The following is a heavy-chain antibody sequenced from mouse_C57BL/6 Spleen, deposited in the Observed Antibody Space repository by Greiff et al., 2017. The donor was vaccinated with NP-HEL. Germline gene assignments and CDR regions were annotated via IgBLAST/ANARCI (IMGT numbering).Heavy chain of an antibody. CDR2: IYPGDGDT. CDR3: ARRGYYGKDY. J-gene: IGHJ2*01. D-gene: IGHD1-1*01. V-gene: IGHV1-82*01. CDR1: GYAFSSSW. Sequence: QVQLQQSGPELVKPGASVTISCKASGYAFSSSWMNWVKQRPGKGLEWIGRIYPGDGDTNYNGKFKGKATLTADKSSSTAYMQLSSLTSEDSAVYFCARRGYYGKDYWGQGTTLTVSS.